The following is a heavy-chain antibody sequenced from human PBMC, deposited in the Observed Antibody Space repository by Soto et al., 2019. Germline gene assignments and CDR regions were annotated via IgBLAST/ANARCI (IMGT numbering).Heavy chain of an antibody. CDR1: GGSFSGYY. CDR3: ARLFYPGYDFWSGYYMNY. Sequence: SETLSLTCAVYGGSFSGYYWSWIRQPPGKGLEWIGEINHSGSTNYNPSLKSRVTISVDTSKNQFSLKLSSVTAADTAVYYCARLFYPGYDFWSGYYMNYWGQGTLVTVSS. D-gene: IGHD3-3*01. CDR2: INHSGST. V-gene: IGHV4-34*01. J-gene: IGHJ4*02.